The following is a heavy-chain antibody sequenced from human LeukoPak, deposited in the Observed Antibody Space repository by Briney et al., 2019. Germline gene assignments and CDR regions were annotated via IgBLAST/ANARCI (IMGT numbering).Heavy chain of an antibody. J-gene: IGHJ4*02. V-gene: IGHV5-51*01. Sequence: GESLQISCKGSGDTFTDTYIAWVRQVAGKGLEWMGIIYHDGSDTGYSPSFEGQVTISVDHSIRTAYLQWTSLKTSDTAMYYCARFLRGNSLDYWGQGALVTVSS. D-gene: IGHD1-7*01. CDR2: IYHDGSDT. CDR3: ARFLRGNSLDY. CDR1: GDTFTDTY.